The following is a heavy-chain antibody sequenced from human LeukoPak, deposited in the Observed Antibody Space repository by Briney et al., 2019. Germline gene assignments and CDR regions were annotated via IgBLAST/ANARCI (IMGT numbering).Heavy chain of an antibody. CDR2: IKQDGSEI. CDR1: GFTFSNYW. J-gene: IGHJ4*02. D-gene: IGHD4-17*01. V-gene: IGHV3-7*01. CDR3: AKRPSDYGDYVTYFDY. Sequence: GGTLRLSCAASGFTFSNYWMTWVRQAPGKGLEWVANIKQDGSEISYVDSVKGRFTISRDNAKDTLYLQMNSLRDEDTAVYYCAKRPSDYGDYVTYFDYWGQGTLVTVSS.